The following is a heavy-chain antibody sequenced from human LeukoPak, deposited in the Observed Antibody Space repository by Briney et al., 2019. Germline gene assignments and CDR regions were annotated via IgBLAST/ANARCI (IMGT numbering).Heavy chain of an antibody. CDR3: ASSTAKSPIPRAFDI. CDR2: ISAYNGNT. D-gene: IGHD2-21*01. Sequence: ASVKVSCKASGYTFSGNYLHWVRQAPGQGLEWMGWISAYNGNTNYAQKLQGRVTMTTDTSTSTAYMELRSLRSDDTAVYYCASSTAKSPIPRAFDIWGQGTMVTVSS. J-gene: IGHJ3*02. V-gene: IGHV1-18*04. CDR1: GYTFSGNY.